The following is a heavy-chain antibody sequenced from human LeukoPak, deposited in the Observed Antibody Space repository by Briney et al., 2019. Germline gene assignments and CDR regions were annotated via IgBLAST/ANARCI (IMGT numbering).Heavy chain of an antibody. J-gene: IGHJ4*02. CDR3: AREARVLRYFDWLAV. CDR1: GYTFTSYA. Sequence: ASVKVSCKASGYTFTSYAMHWVRQAPGQRLEWMGWINAGNGNTKYSQKFQGRVTITRDTSASTAYMELSSLRSEDTAVYYCAREARVLRYFDWLAVWGQGTLVTVSS. D-gene: IGHD3-9*01. CDR2: INAGNGNT. V-gene: IGHV1-3*01.